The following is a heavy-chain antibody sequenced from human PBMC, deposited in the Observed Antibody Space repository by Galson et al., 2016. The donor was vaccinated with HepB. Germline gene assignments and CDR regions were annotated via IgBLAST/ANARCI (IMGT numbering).Heavy chain of an antibody. Sequence: QSGAEVKKPGESLKISCKGSGYSFTSYWIGWVRQMPGKGLEWMGIIYPGDSDARYSPSFQGQVTMSVDKSINTAYLQWSSLKASDTAMYYCARQDSECTSTRCFPGRHPGQWGQGTLVTVSS. D-gene: IGHD2-2*01. V-gene: IGHV5-51*01. CDR3: ARQDSECTSTRCFPGRHPGQ. J-gene: IGHJ4*02. CDR2: IYPGDSDA. CDR1: GYSFTSYW.